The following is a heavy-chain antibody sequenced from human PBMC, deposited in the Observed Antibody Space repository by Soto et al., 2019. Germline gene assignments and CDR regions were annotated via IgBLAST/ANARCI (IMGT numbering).Heavy chain of an antibody. CDR1: GFTFDDYA. Sequence: EVQLVESGGGLVQPGRSLRLSCAASGFTFDDYAMHWVRQAPGKGLGWVSGISWNSGSIGYADSVKGRFTISRDNAKNSLYLQMNSLRAEDTALYYCAKDTVLWFGEKTYFDYWGQGTLVTVSS. CDR3: AKDTVLWFGEKTYFDY. D-gene: IGHD3-10*01. J-gene: IGHJ4*02. V-gene: IGHV3-9*01. CDR2: ISWNSGSI.